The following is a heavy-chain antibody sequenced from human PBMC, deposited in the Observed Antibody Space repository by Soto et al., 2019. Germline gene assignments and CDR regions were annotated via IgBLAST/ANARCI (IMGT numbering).Heavy chain of an antibody. CDR3: TRHAIIPKLQYGMDV. J-gene: IGHJ6*02. V-gene: IGHV4-59*02. CDR1: GGSVSGYY. CDR2: IFYRGTP. D-gene: IGHD3-22*01. Sequence: PSQTLSLTCTLAGGSVSGYYWSWIRQSPGKGLGWLGYIFYRGTPKYSPSVKGRVTRSVDTSRNQFSLNLSSVTSADTAVYYCTRHAIIPKLQYGMDVWGQGTMVTVSS.